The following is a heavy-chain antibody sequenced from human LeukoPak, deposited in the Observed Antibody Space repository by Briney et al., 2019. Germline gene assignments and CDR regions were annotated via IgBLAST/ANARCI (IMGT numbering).Heavy chain of an antibody. CDR2: ISSSSSYI. CDR3: ARDPPNRAFDI. J-gene: IGHJ3*02. Sequence: GGSLRLSCAASGFTFSSYSMNWVRQAPGEGLEWVSSISSSSSYIYYADSVKGRFTISRDNAKNSLYLQMNSLRAEDTAVYYCARDPPNRAFDIWGQGTMVTVSS. CDR1: GFTFSSYS. V-gene: IGHV3-21*01.